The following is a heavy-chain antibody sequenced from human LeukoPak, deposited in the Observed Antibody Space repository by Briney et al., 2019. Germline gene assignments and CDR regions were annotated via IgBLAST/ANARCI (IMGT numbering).Heavy chain of an antibody. J-gene: IGHJ4*02. V-gene: IGHV3-23*01. D-gene: IGHD6-19*01. CDR3: AKVSSSGWDRNFDY. CDR1: GFTFSDYY. CDR2: ISGSGGST. Sequence: GGSLRLSCAASGFTFSDYYMSWIRQAPGKGLEWVSAISGSGGSTYYADSVKGRFTISRDNSKNTLYLQMNSLRAEDTAVYYCAKVSSSGWDRNFDYWGQGTLVTVSS.